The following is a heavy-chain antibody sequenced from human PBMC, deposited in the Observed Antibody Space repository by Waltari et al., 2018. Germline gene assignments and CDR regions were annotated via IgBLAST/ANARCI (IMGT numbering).Heavy chain of an antibody. J-gene: IGHJ4*02. CDR2: INHSGST. D-gene: IGHD2-2*01. CDR3: ARGQDQLLRFDY. V-gene: IGHV4-34*01. CDR1: GGSFSGYY. Sequence: QVQLQQWGAGLLKPSETLSLTCAVYGGSFSGYYWSWIRQPPGKGLEWIGEINHSGSTNYNPSLKSRVTISVDTSKNQFSLKLSSVTAADTAVYYCARGQDQLLRFDYWGQGTLVTVSS.